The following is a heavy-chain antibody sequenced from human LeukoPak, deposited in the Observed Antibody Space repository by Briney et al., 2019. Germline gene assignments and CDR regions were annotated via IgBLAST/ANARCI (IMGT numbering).Heavy chain of an antibody. CDR2: IYTSGST. J-gene: IGHJ5*02. V-gene: IGHV4-4*09. Sequence: SETLSLTCTVSGGSISSYYWSWIRQPPGKGLEWIGYIYTSGSTNYNPSLKSRVTISVDTSKNQFSLKLSSVTAADTAVYYRARHDYAGITIFGVASENWFDPWGQGTLVTVSS. CDR1: GGSISSYY. CDR3: ARHDYAGITIFGVASENWFDP. D-gene: IGHD3-3*01.